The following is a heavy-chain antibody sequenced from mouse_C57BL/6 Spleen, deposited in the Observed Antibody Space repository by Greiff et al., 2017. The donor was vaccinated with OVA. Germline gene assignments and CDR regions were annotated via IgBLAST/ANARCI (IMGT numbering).Heavy chain of an antibody. V-gene: IGHV1-4*01. J-gene: IGHJ4*01. CDR1: GYTFTSYT. CDR3: ARGIYYGSSHYYAMDY. CDR2: INPSSGYT. Sequence: QVQLQQSGAELARPGASVKMSCKASGYTFTSYTMHWVKQRPGQGLEWIGYINPSSGYTKYNQKFKDKATLTADKSSSTAYMQLSSLTSEYSAFYYCARGIYYGSSHYYAMDYWGQGTSVTVSS. D-gene: IGHD1-1*01.